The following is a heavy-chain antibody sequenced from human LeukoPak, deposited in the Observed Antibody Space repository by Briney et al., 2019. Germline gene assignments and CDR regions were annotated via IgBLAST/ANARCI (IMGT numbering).Heavy chain of an antibody. CDR3: ASPLYYYDSSGYFPHDAFDI. D-gene: IGHD3-22*01. J-gene: IGHJ3*02. CDR2: IYHSGST. Sequence: SETLSLTCAVSGYSISSGYHWGWIRQPPGKGLEWIGSIYHSGSTYYNPSLKSRVTISVDTSKNQFSLKLSSVTAADTAVYYCASPLYYYDSSGYFPHDAFDIWGQGTMVTVSS. CDR1: GYSISSGYH. V-gene: IGHV4-38-2*01.